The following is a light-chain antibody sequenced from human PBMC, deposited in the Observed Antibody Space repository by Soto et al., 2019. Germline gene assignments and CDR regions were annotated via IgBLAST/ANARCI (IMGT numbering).Light chain of an antibody. CDR2: DVR. J-gene: IGLJ3*02. Sequence: QSVVTQPASVSGAPGQSMTTSCTCTSSDVGGYHDLSWYQQHPDKPPKLLIFDVRSRPSGISNRSSCSNSGNTASLTISGLQAADEDDYYSSSYKASGALVFGGGTKVTVL. CDR3: SSYKASGALV. V-gene: IGLV2-14*03. CDR1: SSDVGGYHD.